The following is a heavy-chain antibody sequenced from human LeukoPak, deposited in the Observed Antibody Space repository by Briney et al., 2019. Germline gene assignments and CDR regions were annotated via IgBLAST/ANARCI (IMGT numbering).Heavy chain of an antibody. CDR3: ARGPTLGDY. CDR1: GXTFSTYG. D-gene: IGHD4-23*01. Sequence: GRSLRLSCAASGXTFSTYGMHWVRQAPGKGLEWVAVISYDGTNKYYADPVKGRFTISRDNSKNTLYLQMTSLRAEDTAVYYCARGPTLGDYWGQGTLVTVSS. J-gene: IGHJ4*02. CDR2: ISYDGTNK. V-gene: IGHV3-30*03.